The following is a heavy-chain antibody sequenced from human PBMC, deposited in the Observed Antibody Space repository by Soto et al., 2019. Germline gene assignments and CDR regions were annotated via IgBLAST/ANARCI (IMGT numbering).Heavy chain of an antibody. CDR1: GFTFSSYA. CDR3: AKGPRYSSGWYPRGPPPWFDP. J-gene: IGHJ5*02. V-gene: IGHV3-23*01. D-gene: IGHD6-19*01. Sequence: PGGSLRLSCAASGFTFSSYAMSWVRQAPGKGLEWVSAISGSGGSTYYADSVKGRFTISRDNSKNTLYLQMNSLRAEDTAEYYFAKGPRYSSGWYPRGPPPWFDPWGQGTLVTVSS. CDR2: ISGSGGST.